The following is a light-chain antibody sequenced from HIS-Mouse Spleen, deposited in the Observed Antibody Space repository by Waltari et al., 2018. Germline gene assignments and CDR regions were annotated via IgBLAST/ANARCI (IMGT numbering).Light chain of an antibody. V-gene: IGLV2-11*01. J-gene: IGLJ1*01. CDR3: CSYAGSYRV. Sequence: QSALTQPRSVSGSPGQSVTISCTGTSSDVVGYNYVSWYQPHQGKAPKLMIYDVSKRPSGVPDRFSGSKSGNTASLTISGLQAEDEADYYCCSYAGSYRVFGTGTKVTVL. CDR1: SSDVVGYNY. CDR2: DVS.